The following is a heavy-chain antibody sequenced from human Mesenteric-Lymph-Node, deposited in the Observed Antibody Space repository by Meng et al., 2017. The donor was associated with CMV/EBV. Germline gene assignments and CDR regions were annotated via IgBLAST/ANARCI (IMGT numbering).Heavy chain of an antibody. V-gene: IGHV3-66*02. J-gene: IGHJ4*02. D-gene: IGHD6-13*01. Sequence: LSLTCAASGFSVSTNYMNWVRQAPGKGLEWVSVIYAGSSTHYAGSVKGRFTISRDNSENTLYLQMNSLRVEDTAVYYCARLSSDWYTAHLDYWGQGTLVTVSS. CDR2: IYAGSST. CDR3: ARLSSDWYTAHLDY. CDR1: GFSVSTNY.